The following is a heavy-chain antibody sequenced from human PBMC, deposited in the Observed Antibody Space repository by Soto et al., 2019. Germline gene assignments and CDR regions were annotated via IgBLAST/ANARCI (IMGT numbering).Heavy chain of an antibody. Sequence: QVQLQESGPGLVKPSEMLSLTCTVSGDSISSHYWSWIRQPPGKGLEWIGYIYYSGTTNYNPSLKSRVTISLDASQNQFSLKLNSVTAADTAVYYCARSYYDFWSGHYYYYMDVWGKGTTVTVSS. J-gene: IGHJ6*03. CDR3: ARSYYDFWSGHYYYYMDV. V-gene: IGHV4-59*11. CDR2: IYYSGTT. CDR1: GDSISSHY. D-gene: IGHD3-3*01.